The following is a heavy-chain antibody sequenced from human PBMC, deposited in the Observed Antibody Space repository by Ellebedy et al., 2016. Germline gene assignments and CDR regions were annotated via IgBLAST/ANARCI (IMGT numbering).Heavy chain of an antibody. CDR3: ARVGGYAQQLVYYFDY. Sequence: SETLSLTCTVSGYSISSGYYWGWIRQPPGKGLEWIGSIYHSGRTYYNPSLKSRVTITVETSKNQFTLKLSSVTAADTAVYYCARVGGYAQQLVYYFDYWGQGTLVTVSS. V-gene: IGHV4-38-2*02. J-gene: IGHJ4*02. CDR2: IYHSGRT. CDR1: GYSISSGYY. D-gene: IGHD6-13*01.